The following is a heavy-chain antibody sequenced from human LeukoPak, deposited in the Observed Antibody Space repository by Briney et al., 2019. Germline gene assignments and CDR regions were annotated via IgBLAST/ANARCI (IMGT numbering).Heavy chain of an antibody. CDR1: GYTFTSYG. J-gene: IGHJ5*02. Sequence: ASVKVSCKASGYTFTSYGISWVRQAPGQGLEWMGWINPNSGGTNYAQKFQGRVTMTRDTSISTAYMELSRLRSDDTAVYYCARVVPGGWFDPWGQGTLVTVSS. D-gene: IGHD3-10*01. CDR3: ARVVPGGWFDP. CDR2: INPNSGGT. V-gene: IGHV1-2*02.